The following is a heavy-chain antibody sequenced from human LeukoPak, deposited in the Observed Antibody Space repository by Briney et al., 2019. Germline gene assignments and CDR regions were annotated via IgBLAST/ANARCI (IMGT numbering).Heavy chain of an antibody. CDR1: GFTFSSYS. V-gene: IGHV3-21*06. Sequence: GGSLRLSCAASGFTFSSYSMNWVRQAPGKGLEWVSSISSSSTYIYYADSVKGRFTISRDKAKNSLYLQMNSLRAEDAAVYYCARDLTTVPAAVFAYWGQGTLVTVSS. CDR2: ISSSSTYI. J-gene: IGHJ4*02. D-gene: IGHD2-2*01. CDR3: ARDLTTVPAAVFAY.